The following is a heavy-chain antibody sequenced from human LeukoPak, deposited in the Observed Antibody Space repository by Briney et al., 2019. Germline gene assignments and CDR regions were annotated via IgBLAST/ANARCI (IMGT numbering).Heavy chain of an antibody. J-gene: IGHJ4*02. CDR1: GYTFTSYG. CDR3: ARDLNWIAAAGTVGVAPY. CDR2: ISAYNGNT. V-gene: IGHV1-18*01. Sequence: GASVKVSCKASGYTFTSYGISWVRQAPGQGLEWMGWISAYNGNTNYAQKLQGRVTMTTDTSTSTAYMELRSLRSDDPAVYYCARDLNWIAAAGTVGVAPYWGQGTLVTVSS. D-gene: IGHD6-13*01.